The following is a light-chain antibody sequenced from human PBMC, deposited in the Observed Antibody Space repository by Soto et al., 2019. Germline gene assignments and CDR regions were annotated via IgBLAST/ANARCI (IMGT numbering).Light chain of an antibody. CDR1: SSNIGSNT. CDR2: NNS. Sequence: QSVLTQPPSASGTPGQMVTISCSGSSSNIGSNTVNWYQQLPGMAPKLLIYNNSQRPSGVPDRFSGSKSGPSASLAISGLQYEDEADYYCAAWDDSLRGLEFGGGTKLTVL. V-gene: IGLV1-44*01. CDR3: AAWDDSLRGLE. J-gene: IGLJ2*01.